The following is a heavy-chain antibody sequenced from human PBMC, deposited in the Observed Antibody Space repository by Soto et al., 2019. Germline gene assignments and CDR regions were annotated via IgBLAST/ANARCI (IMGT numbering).Heavy chain of an antibody. D-gene: IGHD2-21*02. CDR1: GGIFSSNT. CDR2: IIPLVGTA. J-gene: IGHJ4*02. CDR3: ASKAACGGDCYAFDS. Sequence: QVYLVQSGAEVKKPGSSVKISCKASGGIFSSNTINWVRQAAGQGLEWMGGIIPLVGTANYAEKFQGRVTITADKSTTTEYMELTSLRSEDTAVYYCASKAACGGDCYAFDSWGQGTLVTVSS. V-gene: IGHV1-69*06.